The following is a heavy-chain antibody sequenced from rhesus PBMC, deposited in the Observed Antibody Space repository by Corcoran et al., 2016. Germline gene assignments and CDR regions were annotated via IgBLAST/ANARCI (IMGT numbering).Heavy chain of an antibody. CDR3: ARNNGHYYSGSYYNLDY. V-gene: IGHV4-160*01. Sequence: QVQLQESGPGLVKPSETLSRTCAVSGGSIRRNYWSWIRQPPGKGRAWIGRIYGSGGSTDYNPSLKSRVTISTDTSKNQFSLKLSSVTAADTAVYYCARNNGHYYSGSYYNLDYWGQGVLVTVSS. CDR2: IYGSGGST. J-gene: IGHJ4*01. D-gene: IGHD3-16*01. CDR1: GGSIRRNY.